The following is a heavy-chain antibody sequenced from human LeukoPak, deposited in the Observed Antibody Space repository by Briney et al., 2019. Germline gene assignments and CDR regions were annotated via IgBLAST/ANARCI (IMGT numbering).Heavy chain of an antibody. D-gene: IGHD6-19*01. Sequence: SGSTLANPRQTLTLTCTFSGSSRSTSEIHWSWIRQPPEEALEWLPRIYWDDDKFYSTSLKTRLTISKDTSKNQVVLTMTNMDPVDTATYYCARIGDSSGWRFDYWGQGTLVTVSS. CDR3: ARIGDSSGWRFDY. V-gene: IGHV2-70*04. CDR2: IYWDDDK. CDR1: GSSRSTSEIH. J-gene: IGHJ4*02.